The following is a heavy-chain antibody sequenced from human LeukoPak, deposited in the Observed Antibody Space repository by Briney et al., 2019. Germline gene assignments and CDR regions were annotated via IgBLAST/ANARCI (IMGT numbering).Heavy chain of an antibody. CDR1: GFTFSSYA. J-gene: IGHJ4*02. D-gene: IGHD6-13*01. CDR3: ARAGSIIAAAGDYFDY. Sequence: GVSLRLSCAASGFTFSSYAMHWVRQAPGKGLDGVAVISYDGSNKYYADSVKGRFTISRDNSKNTLYLQMNSLRAEDTAVYYCARAGSIIAAAGDYFDYWGQGTLVTVSS. V-gene: IGHV3-30*04. CDR2: ISYDGSNK.